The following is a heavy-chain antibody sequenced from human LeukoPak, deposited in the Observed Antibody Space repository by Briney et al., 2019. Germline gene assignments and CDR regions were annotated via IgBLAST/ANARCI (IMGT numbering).Heavy chain of an antibody. J-gene: IGHJ4*02. V-gene: IGHV3-9*01. CDR3: AKDKRGKGIAARLYYFDY. CDR2: ISWNSGSI. Sequence: GRSLRLSCAASGFTFDDYAMHWVRQAPGKGLEWVSGISWNSGSIGYADSVKGRFTISRDNAKNSLYLQMNSLRAEDTALYYCAKDKRGKGIAARLYYFDYWGQGTLVTVPS. D-gene: IGHD6-6*01. CDR1: GFTFDDYA.